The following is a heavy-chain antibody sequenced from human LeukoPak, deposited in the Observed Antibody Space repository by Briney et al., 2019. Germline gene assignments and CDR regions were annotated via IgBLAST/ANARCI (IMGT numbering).Heavy chain of an antibody. CDR2: IYSGGYT. V-gene: IGHV3-66*02. J-gene: IGHJ5*02. CDR3: ARHTCGSPTRYSSDWGQNGDWLDP. CDR1: GFTVSNNY. D-gene: IGHD2-21*01. Sequence: GGSLRLSCAASGFTVSNNYVSWVRQAPGKGLDWVSVIYSGGYTYYADSVKGRFTVSRDNSENTVYLQMSSLTPEDTAVDYCARHTCGSPTRYSSDWGQNGDWLDPWGQGTLVTVSS.